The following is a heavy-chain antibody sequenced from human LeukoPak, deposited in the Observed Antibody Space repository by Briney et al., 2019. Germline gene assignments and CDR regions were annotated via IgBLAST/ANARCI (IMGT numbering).Heavy chain of an antibody. CDR3: ARDLDYGFDY. D-gene: IGHD4-17*01. J-gene: IGHJ4*02. V-gene: IGHV3-30*04. CDR1: GFTFSSYA. CDR2: ISYDGSNK. Sequence: AGSLRLSCAASGFTFSSYAMHWVRQAPGKGLEWVAVISYDGSNKYYADSVKGRFTISRDNSKNTLYLQMNSLRAEDTAVYYCARDLDYGFDYWGQGTLVTVSS.